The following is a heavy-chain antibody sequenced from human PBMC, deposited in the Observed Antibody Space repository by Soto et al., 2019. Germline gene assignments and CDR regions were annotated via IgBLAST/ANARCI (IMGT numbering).Heavy chain of an antibody. J-gene: IGHJ4*02. CDR2: IKSKTDGGTT. V-gene: IGHV3-15*01. D-gene: IGHD1-7*01. Sequence: PGGSLRLSCAASGFTLSNAWMSWVRQAPGKGLEWVGRIKSKTDGGTTDYAAPVKGRFTISRDDSKNTLYLQMNSLKTEDTAVYYCTTEDWNYMLEADYWGQGTLVTVSS. CDR1: GFTLSNAW. CDR3: TTEDWNYMLEADY.